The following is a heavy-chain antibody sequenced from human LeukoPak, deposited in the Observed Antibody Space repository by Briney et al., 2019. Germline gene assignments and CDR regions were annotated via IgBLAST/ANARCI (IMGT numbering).Heavy chain of an antibody. V-gene: IGHV1-69*02. CDR3: GSGGGGGNYDILTGYPPTDY. Sequence: SVKVSCKASGGTFSSYTISWVRQAPGQGLEWMGRIIPILGIANYAQKFQGRVTITADKSTSTAYMELSSLRSEDTAVYYCGSGGGGGNYDILTGYPPTDYWGQGTLVTVSS. D-gene: IGHD3-9*01. J-gene: IGHJ4*02. CDR2: IIPILGIA. CDR1: GGTFSSYT.